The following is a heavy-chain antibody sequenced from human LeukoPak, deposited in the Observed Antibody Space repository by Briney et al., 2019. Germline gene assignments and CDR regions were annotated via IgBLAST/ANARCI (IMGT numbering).Heavy chain of an antibody. CDR2: INHSGST. D-gene: IGHD2-2*01. J-gene: IGHJ5*02. CDR3: ARGVWYCSSTSCYSNWFDP. Sequence: PSETLSLTCAVYGGSFSGYYWSWIRQPPGKGLEWIGEINHSGSTNYNPSLKSRVTISVDTSKNQFSLKLSSVTAADTAVYYCARGVWYCSSTSCYSNWFDPRGQGTLVTVSS. V-gene: IGHV4-34*01. CDR1: GGSFSGYY.